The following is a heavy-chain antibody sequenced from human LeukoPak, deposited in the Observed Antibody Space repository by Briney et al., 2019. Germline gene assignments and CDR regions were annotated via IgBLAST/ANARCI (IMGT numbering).Heavy chain of an antibody. J-gene: IGHJ6*02. CDR2: IYPGDSDT. CDR3: ARVSGDPGGYYYYYGMDV. Sequence: GESLKISCKGSGYSFTSCWIGWVRQMPGKGLEWMGIIYPGDSDTRYSPSFQGQVTISADKSISTAYLQWSSLKASDTAMYYCARVSGDPGGYYYYYGMDVWGQGTTVTVSS. V-gene: IGHV5-51*01. CDR1: GYSFTSCW. D-gene: IGHD2-21*02.